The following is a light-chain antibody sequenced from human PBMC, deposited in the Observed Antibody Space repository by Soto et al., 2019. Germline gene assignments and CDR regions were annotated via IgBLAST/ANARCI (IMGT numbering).Light chain of an antibody. CDR3: VAWDGSLNNVL. V-gene: IGLV1-44*01. CDR1: GSSIGTNT. CDR2: GDN. Sequence: QSVLTQPPSASGTPGQRVTISCSGSGSSIGTNTVNWYRQLPATAPKLLIYGDNQRPSGVPDRFSGSKSGTSASLAISGLQSEDEADYYCVAWDGSLNNVLFGGGTKLPVL. J-gene: IGLJ2*01.